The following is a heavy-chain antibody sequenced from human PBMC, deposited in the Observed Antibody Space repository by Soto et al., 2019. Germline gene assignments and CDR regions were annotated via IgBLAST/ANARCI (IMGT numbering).Heavy chain of an antibody. Sequence: SETLSLTCGVYGGSCSCYYWSWIRQPPGKGLEWIGEINHSGTTNYNPSLKSRVTISVDTSKNQFSLKLSSVTAADTAVYYCARHGQWLVTGYFYYGMDVWGQGTTVTVSS. V-gene: IGHV4-34*01. CDR1: GGSCSCYY. CDR2: INHSGTT. J-gene: IGHJ6*02. D-gene: IGHD6-19*01. CDR3: ARHGQWLVTGYFYYGMDV.